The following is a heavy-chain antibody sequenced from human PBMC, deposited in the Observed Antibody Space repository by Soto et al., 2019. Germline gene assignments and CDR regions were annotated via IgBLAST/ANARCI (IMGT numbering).Heavy chain of an antibody. CDR3: ARDGDTSSSARTSYYYYYYGMDV. J-gene: IGHJ6*02. Sequence: EVQLVESGGGLVKPGGSLRLSCAASGFTFSSYSMNWVRQAPGKGLEWVSSISSSSSYIYYADSVKGRFTISRDNAKNSLYLQMNSRRAEDTAVYYCARDGDTSSSARTSYYYYYYGMDVWGQGTTVTVSS. V-gene: IGHV3-21*01. CDR2: ISSSSSYI. CDR1: GFTFSSYS. D-gene: IGHD6-6*01.